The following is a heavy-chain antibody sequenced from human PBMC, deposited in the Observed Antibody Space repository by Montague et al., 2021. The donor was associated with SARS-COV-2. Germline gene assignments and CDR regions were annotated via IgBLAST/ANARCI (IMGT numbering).Heavy chain of an antibody. CDR1: GGSISSSSYY. CDR2: IYYSGST. CDR3: ARQGDQLLLEYWFDP. D-gene: IGHD2-2*01. V-gene: IGHV4-39*01. Sequence: SETLSLTCTVSGGSISSSSYYWGWIRQPPGKGLEWIGSIYYSGSTYCNPSLKSRVTISVDTSKNQFSLKLSSVTAADTAVYYCARQGDQLLLEYWFDPWGQGTLVTFPS. J-gene: IGHJ5*02.